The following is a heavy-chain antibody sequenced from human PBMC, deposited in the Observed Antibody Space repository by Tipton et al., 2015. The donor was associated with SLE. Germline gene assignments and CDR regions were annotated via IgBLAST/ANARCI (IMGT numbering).Heavy chain of an antibody. V-gene: IGHV3-74*01. Sequence: SLRLSCAASEFTINNYWMHWVRQAPGKGLVWVSRVNSDGSSTTYADSVKGRFTISRDNAKNTLYLQMNSLRAEDTAIYYCARTRYTGNYLDCWGQGTLVTVSS. D-gene: IGHD3-16*02. CDR1: EFTINNYW. CDR2: VNSDGSST. CDR3: ARTRYTGNYLDC. J-gene: IGHJ4*02.